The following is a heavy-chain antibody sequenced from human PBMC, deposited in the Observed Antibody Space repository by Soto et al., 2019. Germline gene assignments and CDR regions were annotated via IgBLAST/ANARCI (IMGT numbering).Heavy chain of an antibody. J-gene: IGHJ4*02. CDR2: IYYSGST. D-gene: IGHD2-15*01. CDR1: DGSISSYY. Sequence: PSQTLSLNCTVSDGSISSYYCGWIRRPPGKGLEWIGSIYYSGSTYYNPSLKSRVTISVDTSKNQFSLKLSSVTAADTAVYYCARRWGYSLDYWGQGTLVNVSS. CDR3: ARRWGYSLDY. V-gene: IGHV4-39*01.